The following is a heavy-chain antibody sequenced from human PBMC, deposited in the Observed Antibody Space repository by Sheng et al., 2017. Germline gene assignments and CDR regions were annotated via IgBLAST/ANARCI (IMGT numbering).Heavy chain of an antibody. Sequence: QVQLQQWGAGLLKPSETLSLSCAVYGGSLRGYYWSWIRQPPGKGLEWIGEIKYSGSTKYNPSLESRVIISVDTSKNQFSLKLTSVTAADTADYYCARHIVADPSAIGFXYWGRGTLVTVSS. CDR1: GGSLRGYY. J-gene: IGHJ4*02. CDR2: IKYSGST. V-gene: IGHV4-34*01. CDR3: ARHIVADPSAIGFXY. D-gene: IGHD2-2*02.